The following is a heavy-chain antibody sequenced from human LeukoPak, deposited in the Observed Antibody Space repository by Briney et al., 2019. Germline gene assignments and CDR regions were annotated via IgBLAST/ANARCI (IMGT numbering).Heavy chain of an antibody. CDR2: IYSGGST. Sequence: GGSLRLSCAASGFTVSSNYMSWVRQAPGKGLEWVSVIYSGGSTYYADSVKGRFTISRDNAKNSLYLQMNSLRAEDTAVYYCARAGAVAALYYYYGMDVWGQGTTVTVSS. D-gene: IGHD6-19*01. CDR3: ARAGAVAALYYYYGMDV. J-gene: IGHJ6*02. V-gene: IGHV3-53*01. CDR1: GFTVSSNY.